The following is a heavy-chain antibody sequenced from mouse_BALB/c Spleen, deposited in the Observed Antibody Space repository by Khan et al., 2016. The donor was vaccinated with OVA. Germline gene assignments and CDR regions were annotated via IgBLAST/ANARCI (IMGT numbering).Heavy chain of an antibody. CDR3: ATLYGTPFAF. Sequence: VRLQQSGAELVKPGASVKLSCSASGFNIKDTYIHWMKQRPAQGLEWLGRIDPPNDDSKYGPKFQAKAPLTADTTSNTASLPLSSLTSEDTAVYDCATLYGTPFAFWGQGTLVSVSA. CDR1: GFNIKDTY. V-gene: IGHV14-3*02. CDR2: IDPPNDDS. D-gene: IGHD1-1*01. J-gene: IGHJ3*01.